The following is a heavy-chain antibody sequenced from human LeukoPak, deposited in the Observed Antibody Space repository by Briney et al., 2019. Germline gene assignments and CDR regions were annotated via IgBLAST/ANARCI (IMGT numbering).Heavy chain of an antibody. CDR3: ARHLLVLAVAAFDY. D-gene: IGHD2-15*01. Sequence: SETLSLTCTVSGGSISSTSYYWGWIRQPPGKGLEWIGSIYYSGSTYYNPSLKSRATISVDTSKNQFSLKLSSMTAADTAVYYCARHLLVLAVAAFDYWGQGTLVTVSS. V-gene: IGHV4-39*01. CDR2: IYYSGST. CDR1: GGSISSTSYY. J-gene: IGHJ4*02.